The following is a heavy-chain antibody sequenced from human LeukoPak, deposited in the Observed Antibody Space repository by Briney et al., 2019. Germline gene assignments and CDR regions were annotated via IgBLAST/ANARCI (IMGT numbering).Heavy chain of an antibody. CDR3: AKKIDSGSYPLDY. J-gene: IGHJ4*02. CDR2: ISYDGSNK. CDR1: GFTFSSYA. Sequence: GGSLRLSCAASGFTFSSYAMHWVRQAPGKGLEWVAVISYDGSNKYYADSVKGRFTISRDNSKNTLYLQMNSLRAEDTAVYYCAKKIDSGSYPLDYWGQGTLVTISS. V-gene: IGHV3-30*04. D-gene: IGHD3-10*01.